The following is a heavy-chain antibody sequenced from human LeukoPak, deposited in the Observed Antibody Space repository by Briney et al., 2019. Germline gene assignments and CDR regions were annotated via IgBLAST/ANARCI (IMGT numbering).Heavy chain of an antibody. J-gene: IGHJ4*02. D-gene: IGHD6-19*01. Sequence: GASVKVSCKASGYTFTSYDINWVRRATGQGLEWMGWMNPNSGNTGYAQKFQGRVTMTRNTSISTAYMELSSLRSEDTAVYYCARVAVAGTTSADYWGQGTLVTVSS. CDR2: MNPNSGNT. CDR3: ARVAVAGTTSADY. V-gene: IGHV1-8*01. CDR1: GYTFTSYD.